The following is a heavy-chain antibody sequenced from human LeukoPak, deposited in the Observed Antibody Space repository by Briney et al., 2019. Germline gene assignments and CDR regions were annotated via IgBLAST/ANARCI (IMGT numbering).Heavy chain of an antibody. V-gene: IGHV4-34*01. Sequence: PSETLSLTCAVYGGSFSGYYWSWIRQPPGKGLEWIGEINHSGSTNYNPSLKSRVTISVDTSKNQFSLKLSSVTAADTAVYYCARQVENSGWVYYYYMDVWGKGTTVTVSS. CDR1: GGSFSGYY. J-gene: IGHJ6*03. D-gene: IGHD6-19*01. CDR3: ARQVENSGWVYYYYMDV. CDR2: INHSGST.